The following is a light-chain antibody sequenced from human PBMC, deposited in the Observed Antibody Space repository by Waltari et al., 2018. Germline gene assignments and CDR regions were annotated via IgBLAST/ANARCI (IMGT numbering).Light chain of an antibody. J-gene: IGKJ1*01. CDR1: QSLLHSAGNTF. CDR2: LIS. V-gene: IGKV2-28*01. Sequence: QSLLHSAGNTFLDWYLQKPGHSPQLLIYLISERASGVPDRFSGSGSGTDFTLKISRVEAEDVGVYFCMQARRTPWTFGQGTKVEIK. CDR3: MQARRTPWT.